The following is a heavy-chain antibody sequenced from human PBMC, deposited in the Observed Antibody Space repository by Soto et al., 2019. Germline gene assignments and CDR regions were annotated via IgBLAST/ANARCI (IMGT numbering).Heavy chain of an antibody. J-gene: IGHJ4*02. V-gene: IGHV4-34*01. Sequence: SETLSLTCAVYGGSFSGYYWSWIRQPPGKGLEWIGEINHSGSTNYNPSLKSRVTISVDTSKNQFSLKLSSVTAADTAVYYCARGVSGSSPDSWGQGTLVTSPQ. CDR2: INHSGST. CDR1: GGSFSGYY. CDR3: ARGVSGSSPDS. D-gene: IGHD6-13*01.